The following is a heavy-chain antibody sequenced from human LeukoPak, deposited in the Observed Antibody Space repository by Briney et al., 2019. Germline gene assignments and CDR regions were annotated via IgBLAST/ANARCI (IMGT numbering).Heavy chain of an antibody. CDR2: IYHSGST. V-gene: IGHV4-4*02. J-gene: IGHJ3*02. D-gene: IGHD3-22*01. CDR3: ARLQRITMNAFDI. Sequence: SSETLSLTCTVSGGFISSNNWWSWVRQPPGKGLEWIGEIYHSGSTNYNPSLKSRVTISVDKSKNQFSLKLTSVTAADTAVYYCARLQRITMNAFDIWGQGTMVTVSS. CDR1: GGFISSNNW.